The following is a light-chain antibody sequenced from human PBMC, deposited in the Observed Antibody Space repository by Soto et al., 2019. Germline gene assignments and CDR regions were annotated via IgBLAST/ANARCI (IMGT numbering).Light chain of an antibody. J-gene: IGLJ1*01. Sequence: QSVLPQPASVSGSPGQWITISCTGTSSDVGGYNYVSWYQQHPGKAPKLMIYEVSNRPTGVSNRFSCSKSGNTASLTISGLQAEDADEDYCSSYTSSSIDYVFGPGTKLTVL. CDR2: EVS. V-gene: IGLV2-14*01. CDR1: SSDVGGYNY. CDR3: SSYTSSSIDYV.